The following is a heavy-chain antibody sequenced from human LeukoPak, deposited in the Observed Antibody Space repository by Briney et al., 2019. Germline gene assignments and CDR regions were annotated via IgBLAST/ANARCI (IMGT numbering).Heavy chain of an antibody. D-gene: IGHD5-12*01. CDR3: ARVTRGGYDGYFDY. CDR2: IGGSGTKT. V-gene: IGHV3-23*01. J-gene: IGHJ4*02. Sequence: PGGSLRLSCAASGFTFTKYAMSWVRQAAGKGLEWVSAIGGSGTKTFYAESVKGRFTISRDNAKKSLYLQINSLRAEDTAVYYCARVTRGGYDGYFDYWGQGTLVTVSS. CDR1: GFTFTKYA.